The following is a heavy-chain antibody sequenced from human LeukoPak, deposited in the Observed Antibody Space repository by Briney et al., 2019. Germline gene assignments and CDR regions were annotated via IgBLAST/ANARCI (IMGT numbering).Heavy chain of an antibody. CDR1: GCNFNNYG. D-gene: IGHD1-1*01. CDR2: IQPDGIDT. J-gene: IGHJ4*02. Sequence: PGGSLRLSCATSGCNFNNYGMRWVREPPGKGLEWVALIQPDGIDTYYADSVKGRFTVFRDNSKSTLYLQLNSLTPDDTAIYYCAKRDRTTEFDYWGQGTLVTVSS. V-gene: IGHV3-30*02. CDR3: AKRDRTTEFDY.